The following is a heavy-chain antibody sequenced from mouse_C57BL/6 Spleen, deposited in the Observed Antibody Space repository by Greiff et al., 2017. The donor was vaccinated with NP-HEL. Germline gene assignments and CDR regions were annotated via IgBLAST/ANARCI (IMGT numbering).Heavy chain of an antibody. CDR2: IDPSDSYT. CDR1: GYTFTSYW. CDR3: ARNRYGSSPYYAMDY. V-gene: IGHV1-69*01. Sequence: QVHVKQPGAELVMPGASVKLSCKASGYTFTSYWMHWVKQRPGQGLEWIGEIDPSDSYTNYNQKFKDKATLTADKSSSTAYMQLSSLTYEDSAVYYCARNRYGSSPYYAMDYWGQGTSVTVSS. D-gene: IGHD1-1*01. J-gene: IGHJ4*01.